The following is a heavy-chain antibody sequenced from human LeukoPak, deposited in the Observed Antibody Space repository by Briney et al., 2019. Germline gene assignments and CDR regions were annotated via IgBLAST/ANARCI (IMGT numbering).Heavy chain of an antibody. CDR1: GFIFSQYS. CDR3: ARDRVGATDYFDY. CDR2: IRSSSET. D-gene: IGHD1-26*01. J-gene: IGHJ4*02. Sequence: PGGSLRLSCAASGFIFSQYSMNWVRQAPGKGLEWVSHIRSSSETFYADSVKGRFTISRDNARNSLYLQMNNLRGEDTAIYYCARDRVGATDYFDYWGQGTLVTVSS. V-gene: IGHV3-48*01.